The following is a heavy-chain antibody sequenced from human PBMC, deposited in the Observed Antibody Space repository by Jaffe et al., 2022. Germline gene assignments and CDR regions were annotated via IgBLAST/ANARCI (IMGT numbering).Heavy chain of an antibody. CDR3: AKDLGVAGTGDEDYFDY. CDR2: ISYDGSNK. Sequence: QVQLVESGGGVVQPGRSLRLSCAASGFTFSSYGMHWVRQAPGKGLEWVAVISYDGSNKYYADSVKGRFTISRDNSKNTLYLQMNSLRAEDTAVYYCAKDLGVAGTGDEDYFDYWGQGTLVTVSS. J-gene: IGHJ4*02. CDR1: GFTFSSYG. V-gene: IGHV3-30*18. D-gene: IGHD6-19*01.